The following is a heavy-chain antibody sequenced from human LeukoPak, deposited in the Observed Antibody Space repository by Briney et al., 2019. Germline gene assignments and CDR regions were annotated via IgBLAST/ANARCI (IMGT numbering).Heavy chain of an antibody. J-gene: IGHJ4*02. CDR2: INPSGGNT. V-gene: IGHV1-46*01. CDR1: GYTFTSYY. Sequence: ASVKVSCKASGYTFTSYYMHWVRQAPGQGLEWMGIINPSGGNTNYPQKLQGRVSMTRETTTSTVYMELSSLRSEDTDVYYCASGGYCLGGSCYPFRLFDYWGQGTLVTVSS. D-gene: IGHD2-15*01. CDR3: ASGGYCLGGSCYPFRLFDY.